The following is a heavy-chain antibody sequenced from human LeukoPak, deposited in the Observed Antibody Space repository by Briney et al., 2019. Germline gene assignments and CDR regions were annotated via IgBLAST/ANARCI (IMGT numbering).Heavy chain of an antibody. CDR2: IGDSGGST. J-gene: IGHJ2*01. CDR1: GFTFSSYA. CDR3: AKGGIMQSSSPGLQYFDL. Sequence: GGSLRLSCAASGFTFSSYAMSWVRQAPGKGLEWVSVIGDSGGSTYYADSVKGRFTISRDNSKNTLYLQMNSLRAEDMAVYYCAKGGIMQSSSPGLQYFDLWGRGTLVSVSS. V-gene: IGHV3-23*01. D-gene: IGHD6-6*01.